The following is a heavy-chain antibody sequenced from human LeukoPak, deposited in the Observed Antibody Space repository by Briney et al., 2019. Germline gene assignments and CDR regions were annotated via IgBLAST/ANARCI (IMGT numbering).Heavy chain of an antibody. D-gene: IGHD3-9*01. J-gene: IGHJ4*02. Sequence: GGSLRLSCAASGFTFSGSAMHWVRQASGKGLEWVGRIRSKANSYATAYAASVKGRFTISRDDSQNTAYLQMNSLKTEDTAVYYCTSTGNYDILTGYLGYWGQGTLVTVSS. V-gene: IGHV3-73*01. CDR2: IRSKANSYAT. CDR3: TSTGNYDILTGYLGY. CDR1: GFTFSGSA.